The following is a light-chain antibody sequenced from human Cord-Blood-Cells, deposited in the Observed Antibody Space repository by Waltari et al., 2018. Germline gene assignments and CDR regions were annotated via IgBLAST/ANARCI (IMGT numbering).Light chain of an antibody. CDR1: QSISSW. CDR2: DAS. CDR3: QQYNSYSYT. Sequence: TLSASVGDRVTITCRASQSISSWLAWYQQKTGKVPKLLIYDASSLESGVPSRFSGSGSGTEFTLTISSLQPDDFATYYCQQYNSYSYTFGQGTKLEIK. V-gene: IGKV1-5*01. J-gene: IGKJ2*01.